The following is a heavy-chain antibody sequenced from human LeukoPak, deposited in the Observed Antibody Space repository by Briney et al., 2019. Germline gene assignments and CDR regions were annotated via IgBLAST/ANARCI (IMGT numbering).Heavy chain of an antibody. CDR3: ASSRSKLRYFDY. Sequence: SETLSLTCTVSGGSISSYYWSWIRQPPGKGLEWIGEINHSGSTNYNPSLKSRVTISVDTSKNQFSLKLSSVTAADTAVYYCASSRSKLRYFDYWGQGTLVTVSS. V-gene: IGHV4-34*01. CDR1: GGSISSYY. CDR2: INHSGST. J-gene: IGHJ4*02. D-gene: IGHD1-1*01.